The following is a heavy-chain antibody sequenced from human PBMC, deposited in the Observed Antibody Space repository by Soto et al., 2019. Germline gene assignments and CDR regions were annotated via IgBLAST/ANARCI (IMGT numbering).Heavy chain of an antibody. J-gene: IGHJ4*02. V-gene: IGHV4-34*01. CDR3: ARLDYGSGSYYNDY. Sequence: QVQLQQWGAGLLKPSETLSLTCAVYGGSFSGYYWSWIRQPPGKGLEWIGEINHSGSTNYNPSLKSRVTISVDMSKNQFSLKLSSVTAADTAVYYCARLDYGSGSYYNDYWGQGTLVTVSS. CDR1: GGSFSGYY. D-gene: IGHD3-10*01. CDR2: INHSGST.